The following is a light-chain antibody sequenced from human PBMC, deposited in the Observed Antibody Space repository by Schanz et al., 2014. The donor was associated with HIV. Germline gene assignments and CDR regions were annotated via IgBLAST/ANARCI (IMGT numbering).Light chain of an antibody. Sequence: QSVLTQPPSVSGAPGQRITISCTGSSSTIGAGYDVPWYQQVPGTAPKLLIYENNHRPSGVPDRISGSRSATSASLAITGLQAEDEADYFCQSFDSSLNGVVFGGGTKLTVL. CDR1: SSTIGAGYD. J-gene: IGLJ3*02. CDR3: QSFDSSLNGVV. V-gene: IGLV1-40*01. CDR2: ENN.